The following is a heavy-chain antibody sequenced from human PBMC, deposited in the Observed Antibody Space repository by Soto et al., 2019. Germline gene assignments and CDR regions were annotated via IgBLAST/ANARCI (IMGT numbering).Heavy chain of an antibody. CDR1: GYTFTSYG. J-gene: IGHJ3*02. CDR2: ISAYNGNT. D-gene: IGHD2-2*01. Sequence: QVQLVQSGAEVKKPGASVKVSCKASGYTFTSYGISWVRQAPGQGLEWMGWISAYNGNTNYAQKLQGRVTMTTDTSTSTAYMELRSLRSDDTAVYYCARNPPIVVVPDKTFDAFDIWGQGTMVTVSS. V-gene: IGHV1-18*01. CDR3: ARNPPIVVVPDKTFDAFDI.